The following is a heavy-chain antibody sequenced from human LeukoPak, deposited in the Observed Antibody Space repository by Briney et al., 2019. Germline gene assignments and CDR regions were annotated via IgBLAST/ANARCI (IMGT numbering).Heavy chain of an antibody. J-gene: IGHJ6*04. CDR3: AREPPRHSMDV. CDR2: IYYSGST. Sequence: SETLSLTCTVSGGSISSHYWSWIRQPPGKGLEWIGYIYYSGSTNYNPSLKRRVTISVDTSKNQFSLKLSSVTAADTAVYYCAREPPRHSMDVWGRGTTVTVSS. V-gene: IGHV4-59*11. CDR1: GGSISSHY.